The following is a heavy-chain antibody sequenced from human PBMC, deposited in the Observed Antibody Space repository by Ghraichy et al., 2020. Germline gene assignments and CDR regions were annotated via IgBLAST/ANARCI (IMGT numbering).Heavy chain of an antibody. V-gene: IGHV3-21*01. J-gene: IGHJ3*02. CDR3: AREISGRPHNDAFDI. CDR1: EFTFSSYT. D-gene: IGHD1-26*01. Sequence: GESLNISCAASEFTFSSYTMNWVRQAPGGGLEWVSSLSGDSTYIFYADSFRGRFTISRDNAKNSLFLQMNSLRAEDTAVYYCAREISGRPHNDAFDIWGQGTMVTVSS. CDR2: LSGDSTYI.